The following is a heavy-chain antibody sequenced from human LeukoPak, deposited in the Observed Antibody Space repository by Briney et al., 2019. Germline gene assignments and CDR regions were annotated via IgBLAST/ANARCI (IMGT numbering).Heavy chain of an antibody. J-gene: IGHJ3*02. CDR2: ISSSSSYI. CDR3: ARDRGDIRGDAFDI. CDR1: GFTFSSYS. V-gene: IGHV3-21*01. D-gene: IGHD3-9*01. Sequence: GGSLRLSCAASGFTFSSYSMNWVRQAPGKGLEWVSSISSSSSYIYYADSVKGRFTISRDNAKNSLYLQMNSLRAEDTAVYYCARDRGDIRGDAFDIWGQGTMVIVSS.